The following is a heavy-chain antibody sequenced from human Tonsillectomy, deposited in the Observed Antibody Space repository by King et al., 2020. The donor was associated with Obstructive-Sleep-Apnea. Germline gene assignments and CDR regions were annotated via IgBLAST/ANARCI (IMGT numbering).Heavy chain of an antibody. V-gene: IGHV3-30*04. CDR1: GFTLSNNA. CDR2: ISYDGSNK. CDR3: ARESTITDYYYGMDV. J-gene: IGHJ6*02. Sequence: VQLVESGGGVVQPGRSLRLSCAASGFTLSNNAMHWVRQAPGKGLEWVAVISYDGSNKYYADSVKGRLTISRDISKNTLKLQMHSLSAEDTAVYYCARESTITDYYYGMDVWGQGTTVTVSS. D-gene: IGHD1-14*01.